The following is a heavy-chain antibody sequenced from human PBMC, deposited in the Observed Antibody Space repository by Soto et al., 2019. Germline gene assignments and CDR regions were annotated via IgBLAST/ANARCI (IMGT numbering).Heavy chain of an antibody. CDR2: IHHSESA. CDR1: GGSISNDDYY. D-gene: IGHD2-15*01. CDR3: ARLGYCSGGSCHNY. V-gene: IGHV4-30-4*01. J-gene: IGHJ4*02. Sequence: QVQLQESGPGLVKPSQTLSLTCSVSGGSISNDDYYWSWIRQSPGKGLEWIGHIHHSESAHYNPSLTGRMIISLDTSKSQFSINLTSVTAADTAIYYCARLGYCSGGSCHNYWGQGTLVTVSS.